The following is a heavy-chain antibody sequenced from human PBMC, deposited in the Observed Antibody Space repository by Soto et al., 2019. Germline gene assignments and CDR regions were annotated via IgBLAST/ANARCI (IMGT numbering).Heavy chain of an antibody. J-gene: IGHJ4*02. CDR2: INPNSGDT. Sequence: GASVKVSCKASGYIFTGYYMHWVRQAPGQGLEWMGWINPNSGDTNYTQKFQGWVTMTRDTSISTAYMELGRLRSDDTAVYYCATSRISIAVAGETEYYFDYWGQGTPVTVSS. CDR3: ATSRISIAVAGETEYYFDY. V-gene: IGHV1-2*04. CDR1: GYIFTGYY. D-gene: IGHD6-19*01.